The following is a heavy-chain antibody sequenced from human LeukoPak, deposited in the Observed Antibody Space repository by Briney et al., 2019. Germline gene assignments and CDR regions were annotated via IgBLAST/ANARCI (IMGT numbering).Heavy chain of an antibody. J-gene: IGHJ5*02. Sequence: ASVKVSCKASGYTFTSYGISWVRQAPGQGLEWMGWISAYNGNTNYAQKLQGRVTMTTDTSTSTAYMELRSLRSDDTAVYYCARACSPLSHNYSFLSWFDPWGQGTLVIVSS. CDR1: GYTFTSYG. V-gene: IGHV1-18*01. D-gene: IGHD4-11*01. CDR2: ISAYNGNT. CDR3: ARACSPLSHNYSFLSWFDP.